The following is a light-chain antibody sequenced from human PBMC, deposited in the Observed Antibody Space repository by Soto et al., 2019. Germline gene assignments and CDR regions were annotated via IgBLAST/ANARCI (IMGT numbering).Light chain of an antibody. Sequence: EIVMTQSPDTLSVSPGERATLSFRASQSVTNNLAWYQQKPGQAPRLLIYGASNRATGIPDRFSGSGSGTDFTLTISRLEPEDFAVYYCQQYGSSGTFGQGTKVDIK. CDR1: QSVTNN. CDR2: GAS. CDR3: QQYGSSGT. J-gene: IGKJ1*01. V-gene: IGKV3-20*01.